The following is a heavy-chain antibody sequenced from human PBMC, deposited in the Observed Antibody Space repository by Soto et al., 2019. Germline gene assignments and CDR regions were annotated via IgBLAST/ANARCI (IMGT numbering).Heavy chain of an antibody. CDR1: GGSFSGYY. V-gene: IGHV4-34*01. Sequence: SETLSLTCAVYGGSFSGYYWSWIRQPPGKGLEWIGEINHSGSTNYNPSLKSRVTISVDTSKNQFSLKLSSVTAADTAVYYCARGEYSSSSYPFWWGQGTLVTVSS. J-gene: IGHJ4*02. CDR3: ARGEYSSSSYPFW. CDR2: INHSGST. D-gene: IGHD6-6*01.